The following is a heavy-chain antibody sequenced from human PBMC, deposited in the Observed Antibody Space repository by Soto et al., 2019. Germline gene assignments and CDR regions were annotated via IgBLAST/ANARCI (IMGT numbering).Heavy chain of an antibody. CDR1: GDTFTANY. D-gene: IGHD6-19*01. CDR3: ASAAVTGTAGLDF. Sequence: GALVKVSCKASGDTFTANYMHWVRQAPGQGLEWMGWINPNSGGTKSAEKFQGRVTMTRDTSISTAYMELSRLTSDDTAVYYCASAAVTGTAGLDFWGQGTQVTVSS. J-gene: IGHJ4*02. CDR2: INPNSGGT. V-gene: IGHV1-2*02.